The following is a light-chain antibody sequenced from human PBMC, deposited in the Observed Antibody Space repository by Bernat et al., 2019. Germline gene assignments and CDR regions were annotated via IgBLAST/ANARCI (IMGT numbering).Light chain of an antibody. Sequence: DIVLTQSPLSLPVTPGEPASVSCKSSQSLLHSDGRPYVDWYLQKPGQSPQLLIYLASYRASGVPDRFSGSGSGTDFTLKINRVEAEDVGIYYCMKSKQTPLTFGGGTRVEI. CDR1: QSLLHSDGRPY. CDR3: MKSKQTPLT. CDR2: LAS. V-gene: IGKV2-28*01. J-gene: IGKJ4*01.